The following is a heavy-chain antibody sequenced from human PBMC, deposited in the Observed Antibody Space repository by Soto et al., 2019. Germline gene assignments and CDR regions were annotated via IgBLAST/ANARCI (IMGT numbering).Heavy chain of an antibody. CDR1: GFTFDDYA. CDR3: AKDTMTTVTTSFDY. Sequence: EVQLVESGGGLVQPARSLRLSCAASGFTFDDYAMHWVRQAPGKGLEWVSGISWNSGSIGYADSVKGRFTISRDNAKNSLYLQMNSLRAEDTALYYCAKDTMTTVTTSFDYWGQGTLVTVSS. J-gene: IGHJ4*02. V-gene: IGHV3-9*01. CDR2: ISWNSGSI. D-gene: IGHD4-17*01.